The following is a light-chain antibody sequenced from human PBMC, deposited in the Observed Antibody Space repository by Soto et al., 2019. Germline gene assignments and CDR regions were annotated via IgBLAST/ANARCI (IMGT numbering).Light chain of an antibody. Sequence: DIQMTQSPSSLSASVGDRVTITCRASQSISSYLNWYQQKPGKAPKLLIYDASSLQSGVPSRFSGSGSGTDFTLTISSLQPEDFATYYCQQSYSPPPVTFGQGTRLEIK. V-gene: IGKV1-39*01. J-gene: IGKJ5*01. CDR1: QSISSY. CDR2: DAS. CDR3: QQSYSPPPVT.